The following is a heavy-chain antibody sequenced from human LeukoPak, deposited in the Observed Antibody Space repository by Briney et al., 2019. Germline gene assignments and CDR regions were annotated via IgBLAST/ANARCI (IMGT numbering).Heavy chain of an antibody. V-gene: IGHV4-34*01. Sequence: SETLSLTRAVYGGSFSGYYWSWIRQPPGKGLEWIGEINHSGSTNYNPSLKSRVTISVDTSKNQFSLKLSSVTAADTAVYYCARADYGGNSGFGYWGQGTLVTVSS. D-gene: IGHD4-23*01. CDR1: GGSFSGYY. J-gene: IGHJ4*02. CDR3: ARADYGGNSGFGY. CDR2: INHSGST.